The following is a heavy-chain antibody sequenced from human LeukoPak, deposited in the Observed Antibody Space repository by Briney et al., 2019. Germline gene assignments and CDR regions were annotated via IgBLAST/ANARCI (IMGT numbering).Heavy chain of an antibody. Sequence: GGSLRLSCAASGFTFDDYAMHWVRQAPGKGLEWVSGISWNSGSIGYADSVMGRFTISRDNTKNSLYLQMNSLRVEDTAVFYCARDQYDTWSRRGNFDSWGQGTLVIVSS. CDR2: ISWNSGSI. CDR3: ARDQYDTWSRRGNFDS. J-gene: IGHJ4*02. CDR1: GFTFDDYA. V-gene: IGHV3-9*01. D-gene: IGHD3-3*01.